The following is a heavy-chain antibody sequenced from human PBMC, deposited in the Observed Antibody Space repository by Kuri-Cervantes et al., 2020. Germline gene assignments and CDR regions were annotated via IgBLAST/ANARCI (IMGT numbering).Heavy chain of an antibody. CDR1: GFTFSDYY. J-gene: IGHJ4*02. V-gene: IGHV3-23*01. CDR3: ARDLTIAVAGLVY. D-gene: IGHD6-19*01. Sequence: GESLKISCAASGFTFSDYYMSWVRQAPGKGLEWVSTITGSGSITYYTDSVKGRFTISRDNSNNTLFLQMNSLRSEDTAVYYCARDLTIAVAGLVYWGQGTLVTVSS. CDR2: ITGSGSIT.